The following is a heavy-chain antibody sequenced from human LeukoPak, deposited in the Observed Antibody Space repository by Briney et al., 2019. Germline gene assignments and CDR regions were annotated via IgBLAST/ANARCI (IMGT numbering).Heavy chain of an antibody. CDR1: VEPFRNYF. D-gene: IGHD5-24*01. CDR2: INHSGST. Sequence: SETLSLTCAVYVEPFRNYFWSWIRQSPGKGLEWIGEINHSGSTNCNSSLTSRVTISVDTSKNQFSLNLSSVTAADTAIYYCARGLGQYDYWGQGTLVTVSS. CDR3: ARGLGQYDY. V-gene: IGHV4-34*01. J-gene: IGHJ4*02.